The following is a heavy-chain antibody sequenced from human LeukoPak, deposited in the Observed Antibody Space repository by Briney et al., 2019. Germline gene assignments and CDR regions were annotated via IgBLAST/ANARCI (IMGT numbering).Heavy chain of an antibody. CDR2: ISSSGTVI. J-gene: IGHJ4*02. V-gene: IGHV3-48*03. CDR3: AREPTIPYFDY. Sequence: GGSLGLSCAASGFTFSTYEMNWVRQAPGKGLEWVSYISSSGTVIYYADSVKGRFTISRDNAKKSLYLQMNSLRAGDTAVYYCAREPTIPYFDYWGQGTLVTVPS. CDR1: GFTFSTYE. D-gene: IGHD4/OR15-4a*01.